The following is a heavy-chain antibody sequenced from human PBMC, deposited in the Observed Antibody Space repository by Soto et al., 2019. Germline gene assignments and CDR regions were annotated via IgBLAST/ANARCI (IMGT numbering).Heavy chain of an antibody. D-gene: IGHD6-19*01. CDR1: GVTFSSYA. Sequence: SVKVSCKASGVTFSSYAISWVRQAPGQGLEWMGGIIPIFGTANYAQKFQGRVTITADKSTSTAYMERSSLRSEDTAVYYCASGTRPRSAVAGTRGCDTWGQETLVNVSS. V-gene: IGHV1-69*06. CDR3: ASGTRPRSAVAGTRGCDT. CDR2: IIPIFGTA. J-gene: IGHJ5*02.